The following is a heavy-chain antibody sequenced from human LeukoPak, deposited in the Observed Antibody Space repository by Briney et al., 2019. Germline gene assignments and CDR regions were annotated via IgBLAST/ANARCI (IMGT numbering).Heavy chain of an antibody. V-gene: IGHV1-8*03. D-gene: IGHD3-10*01. CDR2: MNPNSGNT. CDR1: GYTFTSYD. CDR3: ATQPLSMVRGVITPSDY. J-gene: IGHJ4*02. Sequence: ASVTVSCKASGYTFTSYDINWVRQATGQGLEWMGWMNPNSGNTGYAQKFQGRVTITRNTSISTAYMELSSLRSEDTAVYYCATQPLSMVRGVITPSDYWGQGTLVTVSS.